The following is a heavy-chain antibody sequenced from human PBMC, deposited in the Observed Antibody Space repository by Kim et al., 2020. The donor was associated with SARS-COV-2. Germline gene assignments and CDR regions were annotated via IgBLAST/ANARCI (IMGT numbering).Heavy chain of an antibody. Sequence: SETLSLTCAVYGGSFSGYYWSWIRQPPGKGLEWIGEIDHSGSTNYNPPLKSRVTISVDTSKNQFSLKLSSVTAADTAVYYCARGYDSSGYYLPFDYWGQGTLVTVSS. CDR1: GGSFSGYY. CDR3: ARGYDSSGYYLPFDY. V-gene: IGHV4-34*01. D-gene: IGHD3-22*01. CDR2: IDHSGST. J-gene: IGHJ4*02.